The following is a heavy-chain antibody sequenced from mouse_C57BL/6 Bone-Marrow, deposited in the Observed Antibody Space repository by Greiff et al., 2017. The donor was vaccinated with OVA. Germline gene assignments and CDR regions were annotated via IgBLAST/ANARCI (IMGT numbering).Heavy chain of an antibody. D-gene: IGHD1-1*01. V-gene: IGHV1-26*01. CDR3: AREYYGSSWYFDV. CDR1: GYTFPDYY. Sequence: VQLKQSGPELVKPGASVKISCKASGYTFPDYYMNWVKQSHGKSLEWIGDINPNNGGTSSNQKFKGTATLTVDTSSSTAYMERRSLTSEDSAVYYCAREYYGSSWYFDVWGTGTTVTVSS. CDR2: INPNNGGT. J-gene: IGHJ1*03.